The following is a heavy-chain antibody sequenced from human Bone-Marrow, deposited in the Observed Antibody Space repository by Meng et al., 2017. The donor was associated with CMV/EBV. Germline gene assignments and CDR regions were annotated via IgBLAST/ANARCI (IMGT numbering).Heavy chain of an antibody. CDR3: ARGDWYYFDY. D-gene: IGHD3-9*01. CDR2: IYYSGST. J-gene: IGHJ4*02. V-gene: IGHV4-39*07. Sequence: TFSSYAMSWVRQAPGKGLEWIGSIYYSGSTYYNPSLKGRVTISVDTSNNQFSLKLISVTAADTAVYYCARGDWYYFDYWGQGTLVTVSS. CDR1: TFSSYA.